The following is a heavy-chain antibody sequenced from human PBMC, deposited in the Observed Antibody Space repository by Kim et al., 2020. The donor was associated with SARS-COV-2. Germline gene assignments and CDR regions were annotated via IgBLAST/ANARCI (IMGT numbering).Heavy chain of an antibody. D-gene: IGHD2-15*01. V-gene: IGHV3-7*01. CDR3: VRCNGVNTCLLPVVAFDI. Sequence: GGSLRLSCAASTFIFTNYWMNWVRQAPGKGLEWVASVSRSGDERYYVDSVKGRFTISRDNARNSLFLQMDGLTDEDTAVYYCVRCNGVNTCLLPVVAFDIWGEGTTGIVSP. CDR2: VSRSGDER. J-gene: IGHJ3*02. CDR1: TFIFTNYW.